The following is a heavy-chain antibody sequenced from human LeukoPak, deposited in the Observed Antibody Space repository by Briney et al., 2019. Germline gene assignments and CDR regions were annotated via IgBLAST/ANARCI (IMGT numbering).Heavy chain of an antibody. CDR1: GDSVSSNSAA. D-gene: IGHD6-19*01. CDR3: ARREVAVAGSYYFDY. J-gene: IGHJ4*02. Sequence: SQTLSLTCAISGDSVSSNSAAWNWIRQSPSRGLEWLGRTYYRSNWYNDYAVSVKSRMTINPDTSKNQFSLQLNSVTPEDTAVYYCARREVAVAGSYYFDYWGQGTLVTVSS. V-gene: IGHV6-1*01. CDR2: TYYRSNWYN.